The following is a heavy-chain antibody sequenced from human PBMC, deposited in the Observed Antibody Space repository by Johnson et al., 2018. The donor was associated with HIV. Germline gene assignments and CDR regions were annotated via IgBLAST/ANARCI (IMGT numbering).Heavy chain of an antibody. Sequence: QVQLVESGGGVVRPGGSLRLSCAASGFTFDDYGMSWVRQAPGKGLEWVAVISYDGSNKYYADSVKGRFTISRDNSKNTLYLQMNSLRAEDTAVYYCVREGEQWLDPPLAFDIWGQGTMVTVSS. J-gene: IGHJ3*02. CDR1: GFTFDDYG. CDR3: VREGEQWLDPPLAFDI. V-gene: IGHV3-30*03. CDR2: ISYDGSNK. D-gene: IGHD6-19*01.